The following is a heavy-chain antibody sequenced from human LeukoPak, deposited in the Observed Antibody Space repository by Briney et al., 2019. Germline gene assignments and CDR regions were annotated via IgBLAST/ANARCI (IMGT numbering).Heavy chain of an antibody. CDR2: ISSSSGTI. D-gene: IGHD3-10*01. Sequence: GGSLRLSCAASGFTFSSYSMNWVRQAPGKGLEWVSYISSSSGTIYYADSVKGRFTISRDNAKNSLYLQMNSLRAEDTAVYYCARVAYWYYGSGRDRGFDYWGQGTLVTVSS. V-gene: IGHV3-48*01. J-gene: IGHJ4*02. CDR1: GFTFSSYS. CDR3: ARVAYWYYGSGRDRGFDY.